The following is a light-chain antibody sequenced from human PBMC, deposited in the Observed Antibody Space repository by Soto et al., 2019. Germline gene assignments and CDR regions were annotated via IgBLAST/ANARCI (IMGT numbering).Light chain of an antibody. J-gene: IGKJ1*01. CDR2: GAS. CDR3: HQYGISPGT. Sequence: EIVLTQSPGTLSSSPGERVTLSCRASQSVTSNYLAWYQQKPGQSPRLLIFGASIRDTGLPDRFSGGGSGSDFTLTISRLEPEDSAVYYCHQYGISPGTFGQGTKVEIK. CDR1: QSVTSNY. V-gene: IGKV3-20*01.